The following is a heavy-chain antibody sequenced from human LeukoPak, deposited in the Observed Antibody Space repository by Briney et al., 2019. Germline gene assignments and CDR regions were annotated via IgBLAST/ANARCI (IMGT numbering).Heavy chain of an antibody. CDR1: GGSISSSSYY. V-gene: IGHV4-39*07. CDR3: ARDRTGEGDRPSDY. CDR2: IYYSGST. J-gene: IGHJ4*02. Sequence: PSETLSLTCTVSGGSISSSSYYWGWIRQPPGKGLEWIGNIYYSGSTYYNTSLKSRVTISIDTSKNQFSLKLSSVTAAETAVYYCARDRTGEGDRPSDYWGQGSLVTVSS. D-gene: IGHD7-27*01.